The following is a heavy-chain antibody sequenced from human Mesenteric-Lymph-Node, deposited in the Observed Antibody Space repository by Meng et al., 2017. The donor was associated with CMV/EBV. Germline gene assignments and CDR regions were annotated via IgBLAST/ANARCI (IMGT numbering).Heavy chain of an antibody. Sequence: ASVKVSCKASGYSFTSFDISWVRQAPGQGLEWMGWITTYNGNTNYAQKLQGRVTMTTDTSTSTAYMELRSLRSDDTAVYYCASIHCSGGSCYDYWGQGTLVTVSS. J-gene: IGHJ4*02. D-gene: IGHD2-15*01. CDR1: GYSFTSFD. V-gene: IGHV1-18*01. CDR2: ITTYNGNT. CDR3: ASIHCSGGSCYDY.